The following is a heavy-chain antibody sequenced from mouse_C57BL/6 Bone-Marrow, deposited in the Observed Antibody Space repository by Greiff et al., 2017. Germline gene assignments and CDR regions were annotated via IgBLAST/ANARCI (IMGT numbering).Heavy chain of an antibody. D-gene: IGHD2-5*01. CDR3: ARPACYSNFYAMDY. CDR1: GYTFTSYW. Sequence: VQLQQSGAELVMPGASVKLSCKASGYTFTSYWMHWVKQRPGQGLEWIGEIDPSDSYTNYNQKFKGKSTLTVAKSSSTAYMQLSSLTSEDSAVYYCARPACYSNFYAMDYWGQGTSVTVSS. V-gene: IGHV1-69*01. CDR2: IDPSDSYT. J-gene: IGHJ4*01.